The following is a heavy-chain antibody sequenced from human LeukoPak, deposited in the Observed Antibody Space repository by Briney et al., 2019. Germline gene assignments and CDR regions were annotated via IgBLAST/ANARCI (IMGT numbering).Heavy chain of an antibody. J-gene: IGHJ4*02. CDR3: VSPRGFSYGYFDY. D-gene: IGHD5-18*01. CDR1: GGSISSSSAY. CDR2: IYYSKNK. V-gene: IGHV4-39*01. Sequence: SGTLSLTCTVSGGSISSSSAYWGWIRQPPGKGLEWIGSIYYSKNKYYNPSLKSRVTTSADTSKNQFSLTLGSVSATDTAVYYCVSPRGFSYGYFDYWGQGTLVT.